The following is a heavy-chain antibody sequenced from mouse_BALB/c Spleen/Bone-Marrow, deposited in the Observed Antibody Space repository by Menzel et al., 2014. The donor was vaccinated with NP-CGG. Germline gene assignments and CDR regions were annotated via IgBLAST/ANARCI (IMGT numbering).Heavy chain of an antibody. V-gene: IGHV5-6-5*01. Sequence: EVKLEESGGGLVKPGGSLKLSCAAPGFTFSSYAMSWVRQTPEKRLEWVASISSGGSTYYPDSVKGRFTISRDNARNILYLQMSSLRSEDTAMYYCASLYFYGSSYYTMDYWGQGTSVTVSS. CDR2: ISSGGST. CDR1: GFTFSSYA. CDR3: ASLYFYGSSYYTMDY. J-gene: IGHJ4*01. D-gene: IGHD1-1*01.